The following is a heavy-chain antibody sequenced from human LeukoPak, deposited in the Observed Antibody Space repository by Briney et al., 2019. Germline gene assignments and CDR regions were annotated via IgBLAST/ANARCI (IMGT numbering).Heavy chain of an antibody. CDR3: AKAFGHYDFWSGSNYYYYMDV. V-gene: IGHV3-23*01. Sequence: GGSLRLSCAASGFTFSSYAMSWVRQAPGKGLEWVSAISGSGCSTYYADSVKGRFTISRDNSKNTLYLQMNSLRADDTAVYYCAKAFGHYDFWSGSNYYYYMDVWGKGTTVTVSS. CDR2: ISGSGCST. J-gene: IGHJ6*03. D-gene: IGHD3-3*01. CDR1: GFTFSSYA.